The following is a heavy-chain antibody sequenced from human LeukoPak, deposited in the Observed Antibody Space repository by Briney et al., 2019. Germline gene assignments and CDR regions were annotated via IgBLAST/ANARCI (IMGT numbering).Heavy chain of an antibody. J-gene: IGHJ6*03. CDR1: GYTFTSYA. D-gene: IGHD6-13*01. Sequence: ASVKVSCKASGYTFTSYAMNWVRQAPGQGLEWMGGIIPIFGTANYAQKFQGRVTITADKSTSTAYMELSSLRSEDTAVYYCARSAAAGNYYYYYYMDVWGKGTTVTVSS. CDR3: ARSAAAGNYYYYYYMDV. V-gene: IGHV1-69*06. CDR2: IIPIFGTA.